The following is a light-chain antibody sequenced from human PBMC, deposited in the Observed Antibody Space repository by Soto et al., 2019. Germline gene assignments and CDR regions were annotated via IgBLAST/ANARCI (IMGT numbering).Light chain of an antibody. J-gene: IGKJ2*02. V-gene: IGKV3-15*01. Sequence: VMTQPPPTLSVSPGEKATPSSGAIQSVSSNLAWYQQKPGQAPRLPIYGASTRATVIQPRFSGSGSGTEFTLTISSLQSEDFAVYYCQQYNNWPRTFGQGTKLEIK. CDR1: QSVSSN. CDR3: QQYNNWPRT. CDR2: GAS.